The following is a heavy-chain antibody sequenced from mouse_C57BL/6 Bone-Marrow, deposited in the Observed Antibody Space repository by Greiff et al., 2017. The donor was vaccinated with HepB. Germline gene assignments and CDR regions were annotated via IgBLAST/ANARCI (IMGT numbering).Heavy chain of an antibody. J-gene: IGHJ4*01. V-gene: IGHV14-4*01. CDR1: GFNIKDDY. CDR2: IDPENGDT. CDR3: TTRLDAMDY. Sequence: EVQMQQSGAELVRPGASVKLSCTASGFNIKDDYMHWVKQRPEQGLEWIGWIDPENGDTEYASKFQGKATITADTSSNTAYLQLSSLTSEDTAVYYCTTRLDAMDYWGQGTSVTVSS.